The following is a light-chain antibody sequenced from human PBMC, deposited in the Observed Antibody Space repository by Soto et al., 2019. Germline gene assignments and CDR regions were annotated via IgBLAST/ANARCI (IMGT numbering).Light chain of an antibody. CDR1: SSDVGGYNY. Sequence: QSVLTQPASVSGSPGQSITISCTGTSSDVGGYNYVSWYQQHPGKAPKLMIYEVNKRPSGVSWRFSGSKSGNTASLTISGLADEDVDDYYCRSYTSSSTVVFGGGTTLTVL. CDR3: RSYTSSSTVV. J-gene: IGLJ2*01. V-gene: IGLV2-14*01. CDR2: EVN.